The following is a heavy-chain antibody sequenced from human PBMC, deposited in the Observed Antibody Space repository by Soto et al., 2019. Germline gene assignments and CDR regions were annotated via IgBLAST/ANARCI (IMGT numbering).Heavy chain of an antibody. CDR1: GFSLSTYGMG. CDR3: ARLTRGVYDLDRLWEKFDY. Sequence: QITVKESGLTLVKHTETLTLTCTFSGFSLSTYGMGVGWIRQPPGKALGWLALIYWDDDKRYSPSLRSRLTITKDTSKNQVDLTMTSMDPVDTATYYCARLTRGVYDLDRLWEKFDYWGQGTLVTVSS. CDR2: IYWDDDK. V-gene: IGHV2-5*02. D-gene: IGHD5-12*01. J-gene: IGHJ4*02.